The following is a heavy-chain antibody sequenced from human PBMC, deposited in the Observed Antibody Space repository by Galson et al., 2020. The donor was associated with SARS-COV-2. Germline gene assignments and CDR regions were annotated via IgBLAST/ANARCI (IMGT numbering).Heavy chain of an antibody. D-gene: IGHD4-17*01. CDR2: INPYNGNT. CDR3: ARSRAVTSFEAFDI. CDR1: GYLFISYP. J-gene: IGHJ3*02. V-gene: IGHV1-18*01. Sequence: GGSLKNSCKSSGYLFISYPISRMRQAPGRGLEWIGCINPYNGNTIYAQNLQGRVTMTTDSSTSTAYMELRSLRSDDTAVYYCARSRAVTSFEAFDIWGQGTMVTVSS.